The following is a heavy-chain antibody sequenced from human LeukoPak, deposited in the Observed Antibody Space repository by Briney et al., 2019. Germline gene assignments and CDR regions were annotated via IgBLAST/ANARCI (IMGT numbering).Heavy chain of an antibody. Sequence: SGTLSLTCAVSGAPLCSINWWWSWVRQPAGKGLEWIGEIYHSGSTNYNPSLESQVTMSVDKSKNQFSLKLSSATAADTAVYYCANAEPLGIIWYPHWGQGTLDTLST. V-gene: IGHV4-4*02. CDR2: IYHSGST. CDR1: GAPLCSINW. D-gene: IGHD6-13*01. J-gene: IGHJ4*02. CDR3: ANAEPLGIIWYPH.